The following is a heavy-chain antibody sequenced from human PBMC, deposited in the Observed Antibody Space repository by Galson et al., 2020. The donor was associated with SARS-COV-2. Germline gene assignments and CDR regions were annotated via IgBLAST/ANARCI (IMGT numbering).Heavy chain of an antibody. Sequence: LSLTCTVSGGSISSYYWSWIRQPPGKGLEWIGYIYYSGSTNYNPSLKSRVTISVDTSKNQFSLKLSSVTAADTAVYYCARLLWQVGATTTYYCYYMDGWGKGTTVTVSS. CDR3: ARLLWQVGATTTYYCYYMDG. D-gene: IGHD1-26*01. J-gene: IGHJ6*03. V-gene: IGHV4-59*08. CDR1: GGSISSYY. CDR2: IYYSGST.